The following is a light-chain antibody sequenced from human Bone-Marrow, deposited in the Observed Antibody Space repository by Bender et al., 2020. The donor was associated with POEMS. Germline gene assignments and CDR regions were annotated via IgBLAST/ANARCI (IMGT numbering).Light chain of an antibody. V-gene: IGLV1-36*01. CDR3: AGWDDSVSGWV. CDR2: YDD. CDR1: SSNIGNHG. J-gene: IGLJ3*02. Sequence: QSVVTQPPSLSEAPRQRVTISCSGSSSNIGNHGVNWYQQLPGEAPKLLIYYDDLLTPGVSDRFSASKSGTSAALGISELQAEDEAIYYWAGWDDSVSGWVFGGGNKLTVL.